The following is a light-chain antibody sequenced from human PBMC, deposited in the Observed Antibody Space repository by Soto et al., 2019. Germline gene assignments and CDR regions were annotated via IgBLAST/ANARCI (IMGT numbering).Light chain of an antibody. CDR1: SSNIGADFG. CDR2: ANN. Sequence: QLVLTQPPSVSGAPGQRVTISCTGSSSNIGADFGVHWYQQLPGTAPKLLIYANNNRPSGVPDRFSGSKSGTSASLAITGLQAEDEADYFCQSYDSSLSGSVFGGGTKLTVL. V-gene: IGLV1-40*01. CDR3: QSYDSSLSGSV. J-gene: IGLJ2*01.